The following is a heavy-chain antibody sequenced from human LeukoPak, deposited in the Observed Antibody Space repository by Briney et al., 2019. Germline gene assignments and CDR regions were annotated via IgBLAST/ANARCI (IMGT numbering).Heavy chain of an antibody. CDR3: ARDFAFSYP. CDR1: GFTFSDYY. V-gene: IGHV3-11*06. CDR2: ISTSATYV. Sequence: PGGSLRLSCAASGFTFSDYYMSWIRQAPGKGPEWVSSISTSATYVHYADSVKGRFTISRDNAKNSLFLEMDSLRAEDTAVYYCARDFAFSYPWGQGTLVTVSS. D-gene: IGHD3-16*01. J-gene: IGHJ5*02.